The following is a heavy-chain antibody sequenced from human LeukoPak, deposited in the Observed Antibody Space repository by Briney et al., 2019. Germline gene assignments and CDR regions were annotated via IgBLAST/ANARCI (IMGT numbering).Heavy chain of an antibody. V-gene: IGHV3-53*01. CDR1: GFTVSSNY. Sequence: GGSLRLSCAASGFTVSSNYMSWVRQAPGKGLEWVSVIYSGGRTYYPDSVKGRFTISRDNSKNTLYLQMNSLRDEDTAVYYCASAYYYYYMDVWGKGTTVTVSS. CDR3: ASAYYYYYMDV. CDR2: IYSGGRT. J-gene: IGHJ6*03.